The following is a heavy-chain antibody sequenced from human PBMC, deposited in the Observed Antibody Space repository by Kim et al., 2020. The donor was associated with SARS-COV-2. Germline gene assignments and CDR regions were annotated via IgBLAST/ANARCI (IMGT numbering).Heavy chain of an antibody. D-gene: IGHD5-12*01. CDR3: AKSGIWGYDPIKGHDY. Sequence: GGSLRLSCAASGFTFSSYAMSWVRQAPGKGLEWVSAISGSGGSTYYADSVKGRFTISRDNSKNTLYLQMNSLRAEDTAVYYCAKSGIWGYDPIKGHDYWGQGTLVTVSS. V-gene: IGHV3-23*01. J-gene: IGHJ4*02. CDR2: ISGSGGST. CDR1: GFTFSSYA.